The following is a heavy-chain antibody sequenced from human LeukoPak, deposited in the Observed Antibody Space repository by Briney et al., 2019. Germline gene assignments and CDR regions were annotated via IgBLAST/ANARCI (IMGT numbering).Heavy chain of an antibody. Sequence: PGGSLRLSCAASGFTFSGSAMHWVRQASGKGLEWVGRIRSKANSYATAYAASVKGRFTISRDDSKNTAYLQMNSLRAEDTAVYYCAKAPKCSSGCSYWYFDLWGRGTLVTVSS. CDR1: GFTFSGSA. J-gene: IGHJ2*01. CDR2: IRSKANSYAT. D-gene: IGHD6-19*01. CDR3: AKAPKCSSGCSYWYFDL. V-gene: IGHV3-73*01.